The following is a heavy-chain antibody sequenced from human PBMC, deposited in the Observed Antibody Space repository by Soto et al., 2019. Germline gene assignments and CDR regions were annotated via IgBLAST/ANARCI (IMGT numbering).Heavy chain of an antibody. Sequence: QITLKESGPTLVKPTQTLTLTCTFSGFSLSTAGKSVAWIRQPPGKALEWLSVIYWDDDKRYSPSLKSRLTIAKDTSKNQVVLKMTNTDPLDTGTYYCAHSRGDGDYFPYWGQGTLVSVSS. V-gene: IGHV2-5*02. J-gene: IGHJ4*02. D-gene: IGHD3-16*01. CDR1: GFSLSTAGKS. CDR3: AHSRGDGDYFPY. CDR2: IYWDDDK.